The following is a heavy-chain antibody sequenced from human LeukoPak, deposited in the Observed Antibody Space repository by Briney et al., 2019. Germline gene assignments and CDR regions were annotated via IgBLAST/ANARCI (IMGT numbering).Heavy chain of an antibody. CDR2: ISSSSSYI. D-gene: IGHD2-15*01. CDR1: GFTFSGYS. V-gene: IGHV3-21*01. J-gene: IGHJ6*04. Sequence: GGSLRLSCAASGFTFSGYSLNWVRQAPGKGLEWVSSISSSSSYIYYADSVKGRFTISRDNAKNPLYLQMSSLRAEDTAVYYCATGRDCSGGSCYSVYWGKGTTVTISS. CDR3: ATGRDCSGGSCYSVY.